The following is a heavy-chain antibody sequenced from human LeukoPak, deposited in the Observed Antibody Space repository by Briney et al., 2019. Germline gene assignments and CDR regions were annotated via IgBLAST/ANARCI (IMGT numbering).Heavy chain of an antibody. Sequence: ASVKVSFKASGYTFTSYGISWVRQAPGQGLEWMGWISAYNGNTNYAQKLQGRVTMTTDTSTSTAYMELRSLRSDDTAVYYCARPNYGSGSYYPNFDYWGQGTLVTVSS. CDR2: ISAYNGNT. CDR1: GYTFTSYG. D-gene: IGHD3-10*01. V-gene: IGHV1-18*01. CDR3: ARPNYGSGSYYPNFDY. J-gene: IGHJ4*02.